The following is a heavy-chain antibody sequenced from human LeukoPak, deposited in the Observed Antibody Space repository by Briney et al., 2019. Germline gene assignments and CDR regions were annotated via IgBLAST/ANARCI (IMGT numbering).Heavy chain of an antibody. V-gene: IGHV3-43*02. Sequence: GGSLRLSCAASGFNVAAYAMYWVRQPPGKSLKWVSLISGDSDNKYSAASVKGRFTISRDNSKNSLFLQMNSLTTEDTALYYCAIAYESGSFYRAFAYWGQGTLVTVSS. CDR3: AIAYESGSFYRAFAY. J-gene: IGHJ4*02. CDR1: GFNVAAYA. CDR2: ISGDSDNK. D-gene: IGHD3-10*01.